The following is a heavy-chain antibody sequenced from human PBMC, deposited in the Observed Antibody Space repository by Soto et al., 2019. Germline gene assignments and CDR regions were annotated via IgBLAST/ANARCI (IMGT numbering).Heavy chain of an antibody. J-gene: IGHJ4*02. CDR3: ARLVVVAPVDNV. CDR2: IFYTGTT. D-gene: IGHD2-21*01. CDR1: GGSIAYNSYY. Sequence: SGTLSLTCSVSGGSIAYNSYYWGWIRQPPGKGLEWVGGIFYTGTTYYSPSLKDRVSISVDTSKNSFSLNLTSVTAADTAVYFCARLVVVAPVDNVWGQGALVTVSS. V-gene: IGHV4-39*02.